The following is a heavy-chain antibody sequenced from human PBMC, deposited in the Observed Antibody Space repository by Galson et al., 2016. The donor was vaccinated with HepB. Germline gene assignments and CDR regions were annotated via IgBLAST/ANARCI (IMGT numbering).Heavy chain of an antibody. CDR3: AKRGAAADTLPYYYALDF. CDR1: GFTFSHYA. CDR2: FSGRGGRT. D-gene: IGHD6-13*01. V-gene: IGHV3-23*01. J-gene: IGHJ6*02. Sequence: SLRLSCAASGFTFSHYAMNWVRQAPGKGLDWVSGFSGRGGRTYYGNSVKGRFTISRETSKNTLYLQMNNLRVEDTAVYYCAKRGAAADTLPYYYALDFWGQGTTVTVSS.